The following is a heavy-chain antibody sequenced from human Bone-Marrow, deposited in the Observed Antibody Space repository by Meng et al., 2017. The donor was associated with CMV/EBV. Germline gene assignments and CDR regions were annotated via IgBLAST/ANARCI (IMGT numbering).Heavy chain of an antibody. D-gene: IGHD6-13*01. V-gene: IGHV4-31*03. Sequence: SETLSLTCTVSGGSISSGGYYWSWIRQHPGKGLEWIGYIYYSGSTYYNPSLKSRVTISVDTSKNQFSLKLSSVTAADTAMYYCARAQSSSSWYWDYWGQGTLVAVSS. J-gene: IGHJ4*02. CDR2: IYYSGST. CDR3: ARAQSSSSWYWDY. CDR1: GGSISSGGYY.